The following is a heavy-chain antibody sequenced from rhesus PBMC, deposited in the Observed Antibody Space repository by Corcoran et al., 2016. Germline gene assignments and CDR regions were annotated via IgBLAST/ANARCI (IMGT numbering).Heavy chain of an antibody. Sequence: QVQLQESGPGLVKPSETLSLTCAVSGGSISDDYYWSWIRQPPGKGLEWIGYIYGSGGGTSYNPSLKDRVTISIDTSKNQFSLKLSSVTAADTAVYYCARGRQLVPYYFDYWGQGVLVTVSS. J-gene: IGHJ4*01. CDR3: ARGRQLVPYYFDY. CDR1: GGSISDDYY. D-gene: IGHD6-25*01. CDR2: IYGSGGGT. V-gene: IGHV4-106*01.